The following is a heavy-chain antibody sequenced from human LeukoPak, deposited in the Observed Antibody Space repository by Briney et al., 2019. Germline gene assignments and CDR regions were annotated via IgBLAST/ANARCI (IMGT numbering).Heavy chain of an antibody. CDR3: ARGLRYGGYYYMDV. CDR1: GVSFSSYY. Sequence: SETLSLTCAVYGVSFSSYYWSWIRQPPGKGLEWIGYIYYSGSTNYNPSLKSRVTISVDTSKNQFSLKLSSVTAADTAVYYCARGLRYGGYYYMDVWGKGTTVTISS. CDR2: IYYSGST. J-gene: IGHJ6*03. V-gene: IGHV4-59*01. D-gene: IGHD3-9*01.